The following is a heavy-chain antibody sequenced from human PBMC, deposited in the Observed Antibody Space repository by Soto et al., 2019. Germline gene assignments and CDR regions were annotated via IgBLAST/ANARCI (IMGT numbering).Heavy chain of an antibody. J-gene: IGHJ2*01. Sequence: EVQLVESGGGLVQPGGSLRLSCAASGFTFSSYAMHWVRQAPGKGLEYVSAISSNGGSTYYANSVKGRFTISRDNSKKTLYLQMGSLRAEDLAVYYCAREPVNWYFDLWGRGTLVTVSS. CDR1: GFTFSSYA. V-gene: IGHV3-64*01. CDR3: AREPVNWYFDL. CDR2: ISSNGGST.